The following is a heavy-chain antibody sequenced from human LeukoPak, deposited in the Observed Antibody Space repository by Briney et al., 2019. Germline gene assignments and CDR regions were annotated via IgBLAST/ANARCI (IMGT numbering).Heavy chain of an antibody. CDR3: ARAVTAFDY. Sequence: SETLSLTRAVYGGSFSGYYWSWIRQPPGKGLEWIGEINHSGSTNYNPSLKSRVTISVDTSKNQFSLKLSSVTAADTAVYYCARAVTAFDYWGQGTLVTVSS. V-gene: IGHV4-34*01. J-gene: IGHJ4*02. CDR2: INHSGST. D-gene: IGHD2-21*02. CDR1: GGSFSGYY.